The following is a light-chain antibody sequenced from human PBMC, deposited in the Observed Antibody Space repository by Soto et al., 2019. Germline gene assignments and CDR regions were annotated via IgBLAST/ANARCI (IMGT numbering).Light chain of an antibody. J-gene: IGLJ1*01. CDR1: SSNIESNT. V-gene: IGLV1-44*01. Sequence: QSVLTQPPSASGTPGQRVTISCSGSSSNIESNTVTWYQQLPGTAPKLVIYSNYDRPSGVPDRFSGSTSGTSASPVIRGLQSEDEADYYCAAWDDILNGYVFGGGTKVTVL. CDR3: AAWDDILNGYV. CDR2: SNY.